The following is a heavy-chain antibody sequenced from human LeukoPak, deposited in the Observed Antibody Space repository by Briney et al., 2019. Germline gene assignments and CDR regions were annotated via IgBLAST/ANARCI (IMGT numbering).Heavy chain of an antibody. D-gene: IGHD6-25*01. CDR2: VYYSGST. CDR1: GASIDRSTYY. J-gene: IGHJ5*02. Sequence: SETLSLTCSVSGASIDRSTYYWGWIRQPPGKELEWIGSVYYSGSTYYNSALKSRVSISVDTSRNQFSLKLYSVTAADTSVYFCARIAAPGLAWGQGTLVTVSS. CDR3: ARIAAPGLA. V-gene: IGHV4-39*01.